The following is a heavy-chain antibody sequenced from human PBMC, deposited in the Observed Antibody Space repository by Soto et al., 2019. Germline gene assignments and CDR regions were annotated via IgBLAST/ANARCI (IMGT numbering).Heavy chain of an antibody. Sequence: LRLSCAASGFTFSSYSMNWVRQAPGKGLEWVSSISSSSSYIYYADSVKGRFTISRDNAKNSLYLQMNSLRAEDTAVYYCARDQDSIAAAATDYWGQGTLVTVSS. V-gene: IGHV3-21*01. J-gene: IGHJ4*02. CDR1: GFTFSSYS. CDR3: ARDQDSIAAAATDY. CDR2: ISSSSSYI. D-gene: IGHD6-13*01.